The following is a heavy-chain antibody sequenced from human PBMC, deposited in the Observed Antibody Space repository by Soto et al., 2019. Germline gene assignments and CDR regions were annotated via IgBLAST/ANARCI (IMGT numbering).Heavy chain of an antibody. CDR3: GKAGGSELRYFDWPEVGV. J-gene: IGHJ4*02. V-gene: IGHV3-30*18. CDR1: GSQFLNFG. D-gene: IGHD3-9*01. Sequence: QVHVVESGGGVARLGRPLGLPFTPSGSQFLNFGSAWIRKPPAKGLEGGAVVTYDSSEKYYADSVKGRFTISRDNSKNTVYLQMDSLQHNDSALYYCGKAGGSELRYFDWPEVGVWGQGTLVTVSS. CDR2: VTYDSSEK.